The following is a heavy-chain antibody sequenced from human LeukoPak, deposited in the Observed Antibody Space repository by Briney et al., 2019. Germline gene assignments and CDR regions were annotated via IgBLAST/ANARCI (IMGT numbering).Heavy chain of an antibody. CDR3: AGERGEEYSSGWYKTNFFDN. CDR2: GGYSGGK. Sequence: SGTPSLTRTFSGGSFRSVTDYWGWVRPPPGEGLGGVSGGGYSGGKYYNPSLESRVAISTDMSKSQISLKLTSVTGADTAVYYCAGERGEEYSSGWYKTNFFDNWGQGIRVTVSS. J-gene: IGHJ4*02. CDR1: GGSFRSVTDY. V-gene: IGHV4-39*07. D-gene: IGHD6-19*01.